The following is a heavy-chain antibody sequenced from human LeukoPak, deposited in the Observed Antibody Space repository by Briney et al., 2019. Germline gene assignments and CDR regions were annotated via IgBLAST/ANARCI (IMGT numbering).Heavy chain of an antibody. D-gene: IGHD5-12*01. CDR3: ARHSGVDIVATITSEFDY. CDR2: INPSGGST. V-gene: IGHV1-46*01. J-gene: IGHJ4*02. Sequence: ASVKVSCKASGYTFTSYYMHWVRQAPGQGLEWMGIINPSGGSTSYAQKFQGRVTITADESTSTAYMELSSLRSEDTAVYYCARHSGVDIVATITSEFDYWGQGTLVTVSS. CDR1: GYTFTSYY.